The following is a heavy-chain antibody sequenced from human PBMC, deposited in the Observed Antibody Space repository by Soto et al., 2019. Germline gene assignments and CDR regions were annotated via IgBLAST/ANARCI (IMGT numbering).Heavy chain of an antibody. CDR2: IYYSGST. CDR3: ARRYGYSFDY. CDR1: GSSTSSYY. J-gene: IGHJ4*02. D-gene: IGHD1-1*01. V-gene: IGHV4-59*08. Sequence: ASEILSLTCTVSGSSTSSYYWSWIRQPPGKGLEWIGYIYYSGSTNYNPSLKSRVTISVDTSKNQFSLKLSSVTAADTAVYYCARRYGYSFDYWGQGTLVTVSS.